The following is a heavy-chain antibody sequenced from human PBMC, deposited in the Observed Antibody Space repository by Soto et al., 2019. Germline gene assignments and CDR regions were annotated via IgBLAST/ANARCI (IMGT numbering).Heavy chain of an antibody. CDR2: ISAYNGNT. J-gene: IGHJ4*02. CDR3: ARDRALPHIVVVPAGLFDY. V-gene: IGHV1-18*01. Sequence: QVQLVQSGAEVKKPGASVKVSCKASGYTFTSYGISWVRQAPGQGLEWMGWISAYNGNTNYAQKLQGRVTMTTDTSPSTAYMELRSLRSDDTAVYYCARDRALPHIVVVPAGLFDYWGQGTLVTVSS. CDR1: GYTFTSYG. D-gene: IGHD2-2*01.